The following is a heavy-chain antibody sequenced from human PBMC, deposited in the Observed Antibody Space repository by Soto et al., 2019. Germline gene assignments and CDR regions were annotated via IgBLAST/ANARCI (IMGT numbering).Heavy chain of an antibody. Sequence: PSETLSLTCTVSGGSISSYYWSWIRQPAGKGLEWIGRIYTSGSTNYNPSLKSRVTMSVDTSKNQFSLKLSSVTAADTAVYYCATTRYRFGETIGMYYFDYWGQGTLVTVSS. V-gene: IGHV4-4*07. D-gene: IGHD3-10*01. CDR1: GGSISSYY. CDR3: ATTRYRFGETIGMYYFDY. CDR2: IYTSGST. J-gene: IGHJ4*02.